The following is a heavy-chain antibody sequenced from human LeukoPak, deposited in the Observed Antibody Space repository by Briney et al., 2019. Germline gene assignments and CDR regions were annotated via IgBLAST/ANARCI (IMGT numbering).Heavy chain of an antibody. J-gene: IGHJ5*02. Sequence: ASVKVSCKASGYTFTGYYMHWVRQAPGQGLEWMGWINPNSGGTKYAQKFQGRVTMTRDTSISTAYMELSRLRSDDTAMYYCARNGDPPEKAYYDFWSGYLDWFDPWGQGTLVTVSS. CDR2: INPNSGGT. V-gene: IGHV1-2*02. D-gene: IGHD3-3*01. CDR1: GYTFTGYY. CDR3: ARNGDPPEKAYYDFWSGYLDWFDP.